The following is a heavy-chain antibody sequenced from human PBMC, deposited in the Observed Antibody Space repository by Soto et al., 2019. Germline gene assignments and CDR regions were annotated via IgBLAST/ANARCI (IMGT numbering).Heavy chain of an antibody. CDR1: GFTFDDYG. CDR2: INWNGGST. J-gene: IGHJ6*02. Sequence: HGGSLRLSCAASGFTFDDYGMSWVRQAPGKGLEWVSGINWNGGSTGYADSVKGRFTISRDNAKNSLYLQMNSLRAEDTALYYCARVQDLRITMVRGGYYYGMDVWGQGTTVTVSS. CDR3: ARVQDLRITMVRGGYYYGMDV. V-gene: IGHV3-20*04. D-gene: IGHD3-10*01.